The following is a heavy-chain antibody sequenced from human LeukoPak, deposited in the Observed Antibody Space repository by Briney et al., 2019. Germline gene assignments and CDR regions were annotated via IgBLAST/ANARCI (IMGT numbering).Heavy chain of an antibody. CDR2: INSDGSST. D-gene: IGHD2-8*01. V-gene: IGHV3-74*01. CDR3: ARVQGHPPNGLDI. Sequence: GGSLRLSCAASGFTFSSYWMHWVRQAPGKGLVWVSRINSDGSSTSYADSVKGRFTISRDNAKNTLYLQMNSLRAEDTAVYYCARVQGHPPNGLDIWGQGTMVTVSS. CDR1: GFTFSSYW. J-gene: IGHJ3*02.